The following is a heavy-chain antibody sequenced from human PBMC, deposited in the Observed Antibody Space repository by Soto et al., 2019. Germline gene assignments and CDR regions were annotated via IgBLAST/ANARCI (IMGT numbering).Heavy chain of an antibody. J-gene: IGHJ4*02. D-gene: IGHD3-22*01. CDR1: GFTFSDHY. V-gene: IGHV3-72*01. Sequence: EVQLVGSGGGLVQPGGSLRLSCAASGFTFSDHYMDWVRQAPGKGLEWVGRTRNKANSYTTEYAASVKGRFTISRDDSKNSLYLQMNSLKTEDTAVYYCARVDDSSGYYLDYWGQGTLVTVSS. CDR2: TRNKANSYTT. CDR3: ARVDDSSGYYLDY.